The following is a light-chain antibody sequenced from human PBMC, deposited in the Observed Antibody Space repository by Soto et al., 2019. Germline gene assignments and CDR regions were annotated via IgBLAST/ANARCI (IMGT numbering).Light chain of an antibody. CDR3: QQRKT. V-gene: IGKV3-11*01. J-gene: IGKJ4*01. CDR2: DAS. Sequence: IVLTQSPGTLSLSPGDRATLSCGASQTVSSSLAWYQQKPGQAPRLLISDASNRATGVPARFSGSGSGTDFTLTISSLEPADFAVYYCQQRKTFGGGTKVDIK. CDR1: QTVSSS.